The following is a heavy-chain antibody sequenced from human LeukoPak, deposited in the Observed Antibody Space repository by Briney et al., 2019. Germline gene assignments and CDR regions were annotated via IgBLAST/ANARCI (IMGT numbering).Heavy chain of an antibody. CDR1: GFTFSSYS. J-gene: IGHJ4*02. Sequence: GGSLRLSCAASGFTFSSYSMNWVRQAPGKGLEWVSYISSSSSTIYYADSVKGRFTISRDNAKNSLYLQMNSLRDEDTVVYYCARDSDAYYYDSSGYYYFDYWGQGTLVTVSS. CDR3: ARDSDAYYYDSSGYYYFDY. V-gene: IGHV3-48*02. D-gene: IGHD3-22*01. CDR2: ISSSSSTI.